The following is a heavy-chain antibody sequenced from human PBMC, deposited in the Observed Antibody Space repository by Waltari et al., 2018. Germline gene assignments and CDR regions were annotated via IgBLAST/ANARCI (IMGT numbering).Heavy chain of an antibody. CDR1: GFTFSSYW. V-gene: IGHV3-7*01. CDR3: ARDAGGSVAFDI. J-gene: IGHJ3*02. D-gene: IGHD3-16*01. Sequence: EVQLVESGGGLVQPGGSLRLSCAASGFTFSSYWMSWVRQAPGKGLEWGANIKQDGSEKYYGDSVKGRFTISRDNAKNSLYLQMNSLRAEDTAVYYCARDAGGSVAFDIWGQGTMVTVSS. CDR2: IKQDGSEK.